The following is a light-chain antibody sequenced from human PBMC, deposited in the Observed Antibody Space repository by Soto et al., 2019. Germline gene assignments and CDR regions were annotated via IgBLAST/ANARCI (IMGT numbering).Light chain of an antibody. CDR1: QSVSIN. CDR3: QQYNGCQET. V-gene: IGKV3-15*01. Sequence: EIVMTQSPATLSVSAGERATLSCRASQSVSINLAWYQQKPGQAPRLLIYEASTRATGIPARFSGSGSGTEFTLTITSLQSEDFAVYYCQQYNGCQETFGGGTKVDIK. CDR2: EAS. J-gene: IGKJ4*02.